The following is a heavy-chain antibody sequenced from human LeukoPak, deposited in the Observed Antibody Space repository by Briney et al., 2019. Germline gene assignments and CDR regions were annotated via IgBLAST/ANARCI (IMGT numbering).Heavy chain of an antibody. CDR1: GGSISSSGYY. CDR2: IYYSGST. CDR3: ARALRVPGTLREGYYFDY. Sequence: PSETLSLTCTVSGGSISSSGYYWGWVRQPPGKGLEWIGSIYYSGSTYYNPSLKSRVTISVDTSKNQFSLKLSSVTAADTAVYYCARALRVPGTLREGYYFDYWGQGTLVTVSS. V-gene: IGHV4-39*07. J-gene: IGHJ4*02. D-gene: IGHD6-13*01.